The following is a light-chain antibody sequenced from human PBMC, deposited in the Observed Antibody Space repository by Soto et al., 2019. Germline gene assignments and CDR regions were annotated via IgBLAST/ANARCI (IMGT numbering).Light chain of an antibody. Sequence: QSALTQPASVSGFLGQSITISCTGTNSDIGAYNYVSWYQQYPGKAPKFIIYEVSNRPAGVPNRVSGSKSGNTASLTISGLQAEDEADYYCSSYSTSSTWVFGGGTKVTVL. CDR1: NSDIGAYNY. CDR3: SSYSTSSTWV. J-gene: IGLJ3*02. CDR2: EVS. V-gene: IGLV2-14*01.